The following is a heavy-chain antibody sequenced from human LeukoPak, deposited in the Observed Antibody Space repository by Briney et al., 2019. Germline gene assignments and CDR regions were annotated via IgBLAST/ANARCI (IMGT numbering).Heavy chain of an antibody. CDR3: ARQYYDFWSGYYGAWFDP. CDR1: GYTCTSYD. Sequence: ASVKVSCKASGYTCTSYDINWVRQATGQGLEWMGWMNPNSGNTGYAQKFQGRVTMTRNTSISTAYMELSSLRSEDTAVYYCARQYYDFWSGYYGAWFDPWGQGTLVTVSS. V-gene: IGHV1-8*01. CDR2: MNPNSGNT. J-gene: IGHJ5*02. D-gene: IGHD3-3*01.